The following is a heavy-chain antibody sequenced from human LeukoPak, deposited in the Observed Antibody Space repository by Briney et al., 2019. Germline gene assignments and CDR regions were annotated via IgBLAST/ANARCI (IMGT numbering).Heavy chain of an antibody. J-gene: IGHJ2*01. V-gene: IGHV4-59*01. CDR1: GDSISSYY. D-gene: IGHD3-10*01. CDR2: IYYTGST. CDR3: ARGVRSIHWYFDL. Sequence: SETLSLTCTVSGDSISSYYWSWIRQPPGKGLEWIGYIYYTGSTNYNPSLKSRVTISVDTSKNQFSLKLSSVTAADTAVYYCARGVRSIHWYFDLWGRGTLVTVSS.